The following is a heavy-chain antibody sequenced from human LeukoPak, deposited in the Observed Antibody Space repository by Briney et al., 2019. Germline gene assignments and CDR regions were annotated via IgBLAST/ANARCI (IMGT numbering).Heavy chain of an antibody. CDR2: IIPIFGTA. Sequence: SVKVSCKASGGTFSSYAISWVRQAPGQGLEWMGGIIPIFGTANYAQKFQGRVTITADKSTSTAYMELSSLRSEDTAVYYCARVDYYDSSGYRHSYFDYWGQGTLVTVSS. J-gene: IGHJ4*02. CDR1: GGTFSSYA. D-gene: IGHD3-22*01. V-gene: IGHV1-69*06. CDR3: ARVDYYDSSGYRHSYFDY.